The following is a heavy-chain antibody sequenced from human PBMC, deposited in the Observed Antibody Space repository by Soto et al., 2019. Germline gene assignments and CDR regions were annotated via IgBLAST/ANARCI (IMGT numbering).Heavy chain of an antibody. D-gene: IGHD6-19*01. CDR1: GFTFSSYW. CDR3: ARKISGWHAFDI. J-gene: IGHJ3*02. V-gene: IGHV3-74*01. Sequence: GGSLRLSCAASGFTFSSYWMHWVRQAPGKGLVWVSRINSDGSSTSYADSVKGRFTISRDNAKNTLYLQMNSLRAGDTAVYYCARKISGWHAFDIWGQGTMVTVSS. CDR2: INSDGSST.